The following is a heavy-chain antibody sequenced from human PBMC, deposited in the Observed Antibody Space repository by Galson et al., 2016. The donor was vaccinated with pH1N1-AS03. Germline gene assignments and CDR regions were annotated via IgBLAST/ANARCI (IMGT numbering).Heavy chain of an antibody. Sequence: TLSLTCNVSGGSISGFYWSWIRQPAGKGLEWLGRIYASGSRNYNPSLTGRITMSVDTSKNQFSLKLSSVTAADTAVYDCARGHCRTISCQWGFYHWGQGTLVTVSS. CDR3: ARGHCRTISCQWGFYH. CDR1: GGSISGFY. J-gene: IGHJ4*02. CDR2: IYASGSR. V-gene: IGHV4-4*07. D-gene: IGHD2-2*01.